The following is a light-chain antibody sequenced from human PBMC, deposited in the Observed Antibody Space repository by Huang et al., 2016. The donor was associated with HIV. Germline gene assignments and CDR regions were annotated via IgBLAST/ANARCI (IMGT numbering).Light chain of an antibody. Sequence: DMQMTQSPSYLSASVGDRVTITCRASQAIANYLAWYQQKPGKGPKLLIYAASTLQSGVPSRFSASGSVTDFTLTISSLQPDDFATYFCQNYNSAPFTFGPGTKVDIK. J-gene: IGKJ3*01. CDR3: QNYNSAPFT. CDR2: AAS. CDR1: QAIANY. V-gene: IGKV1-27*01.